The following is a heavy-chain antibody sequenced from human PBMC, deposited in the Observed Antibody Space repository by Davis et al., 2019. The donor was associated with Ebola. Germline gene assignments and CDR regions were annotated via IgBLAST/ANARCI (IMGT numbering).Heavy chain of an antibody. CDR1: GYSFTTYA. Sequence: AASVKVSCKASGYSFTTYAINWVRQAPGQGLQWMGWINFNTGSPTYAQGFTGRFVFSLDTSASTAYLQISSLRPEDTAVYYCTRVRVVVSCLVCGRWFYPWGQGTLVTVSS. D-gene: IGHD2-15*01. CDR2: INFNTGSP. J-gene: IGHJ5*02. CDR3: TRVRVVVSCLVCGRWFYP. V-gene: IGHV7-4-1*02.